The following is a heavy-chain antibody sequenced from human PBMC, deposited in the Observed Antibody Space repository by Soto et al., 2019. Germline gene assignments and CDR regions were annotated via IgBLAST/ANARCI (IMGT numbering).Heavy chain of an antibody. V-gene: IGHV4-34*01. Sequence: QVQLQQWGAGLLKPSETLSLTCAVYGGSFSGYYWSWIRQPPGKGLEWIGEINHSGSTNYNPSLKSRVTIEVDTSKTQFSLKLSSVTAADTAVYYGSKVRGRYYDFWSGYHPGPNWFDPWGQGTLVTVSS. CDR2: INHSGST. CDR1: GGSFSGYY. CDR3: SKVRGRYYDFWSGYHPGPNWFDP. J-gene: IGHJ5*02. D-gene: IGHD3-3*01.